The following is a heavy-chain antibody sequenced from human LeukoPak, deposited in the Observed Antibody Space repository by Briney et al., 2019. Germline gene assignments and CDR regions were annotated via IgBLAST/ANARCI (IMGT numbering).Heavy chain of an antibody. Sequence: GGSLRLSCAASGFTFSNAWMSWVRQAPGKGPEWVGRIKSKTDGGTTDYAAPVKGRFTISRDDSKNTLYLQMSSLKTEDTAVYYCTTDLSMVRGVIIGGNWFDPWGQGTLVTVSS. J-gene: IGHJ5*02. CDR3: TTDLSMVRGVIIGGNWFDP. CDR2: IKSKTDGGTT. D-gene: IGHD3-10*01. CDR1: GFTFSNAW. V-gene: IGHV3-15*01.